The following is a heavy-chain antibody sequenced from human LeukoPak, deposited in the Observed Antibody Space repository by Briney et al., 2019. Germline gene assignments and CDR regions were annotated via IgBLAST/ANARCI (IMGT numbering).Heavy chain of an antibody. J-gene: IGHJ6*03. CDR1: GYTFTSYG. CDR3: ATRYCSGGSCPNYYYYYINV. CDR2: ISAYNGNT. Sequence: APVKVSCKASGYTFTSYGISWVRQAPGQGLEWMGWISAYNGNTNYAQKFQGRVTMTEDTSTDTAYMELSSLRSEDTAVYYCATRYCSGGSCPNYYYYYINVWGKGTTVTIPS. D-gene: IGHD2-15*01. V-gene: IGHV1-18*01.